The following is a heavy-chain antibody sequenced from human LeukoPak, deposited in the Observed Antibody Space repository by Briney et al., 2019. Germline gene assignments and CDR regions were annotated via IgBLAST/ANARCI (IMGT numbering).Heavy chain of an antibody. CDR3: ARVSLTMIQGAEPLDY. Sequence: RASVKVSCKASGYTFTGYYIHWVRQAPEQRLEWIGWINPNSGGTNYPQKFRGRVTMTRATSISTANMELSRLRSDDTAVYYCARVSLTMIQGAEPLDYWGQGTLVTVSS. J-gene: IGHJ4*02. D-gene: IGHD3-10*01. V-gene: IGHV1-2*02. CDR2: INPNSGGT. CDR1: GYTFTGYY.